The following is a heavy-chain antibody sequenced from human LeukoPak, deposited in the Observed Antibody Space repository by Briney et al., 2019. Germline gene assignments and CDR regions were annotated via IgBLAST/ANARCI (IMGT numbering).Heavy chain of an antibody. CDR2: INHRGST. CDR1: GGSFSGYY. Sequence: SETLSLTCAVYGGSFSGYYWSWIRQPPGKGLEWIGEINHRGSTNYNPSLKSRVTISVDTSKNQFSLKLSSVTAADTAVYYCARVTLTFSDAFDIWGQGTMVTVSS. V-gene: IGHV4-34*01. D-gene: IGHD3-3*02. CDR3: ARVTLTFSDAFDI. J-gene: IGHJ3*02.